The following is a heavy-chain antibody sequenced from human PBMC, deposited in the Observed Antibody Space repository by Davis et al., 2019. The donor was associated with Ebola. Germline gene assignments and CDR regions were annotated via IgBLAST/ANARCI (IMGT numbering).Heavy chain of an antibody. V-gene: IGHV1-18*01. Sequence: ASVKVSCKASGYTFTSYGISWVRQAPGQGLEWMGWISAYNGNTNYAQKLQGRVTMTADTSTSTAYMELRRLRSDDTAVYYCAGYSNYRFDPWGQGTLVTVSS. CDR2: ISAYNGNT. CDR1: GYTFTSYG. J-gene: IGHJ5*02. CDR3: AGYSNYRFDP. D-gene: IGHD4-11*01.